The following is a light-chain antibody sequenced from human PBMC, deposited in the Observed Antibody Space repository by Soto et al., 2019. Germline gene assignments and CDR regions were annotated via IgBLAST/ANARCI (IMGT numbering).Light chain of an antibody. Sequence: QSALTQPASVSGSPGRSITISCTGSDVGAYRYVSWYQQHPGKAPRLMIYDVSNRPSGVSDRFSGSKSGNTASLTISGLQPEDEAYFFCSSYTGGNARVVFGGGTKLTVL. J-gene: IGLJ2*01. CDR1: SDVGAYRY. CDR2: DVS. CDR3: SSYTGGNARVV. V-gene: IGLV2-14*01.